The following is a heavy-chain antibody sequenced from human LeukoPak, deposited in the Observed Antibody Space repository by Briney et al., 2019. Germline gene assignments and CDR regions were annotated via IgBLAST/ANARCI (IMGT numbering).Heavy chain of an antibody. CDR2: IYYSGST. J-gene: IGHJ4*02. V-gene: IGHV4-39*07. D-gene: IGHD2-2*01. CDR3: ARVGSQLGIYYFDY. CDR1: GGSISSSSYY. Sequence: PSETLSLTCTVSGGSISSSSYYWGWIRQPPGKGLEWIGSIYYSGSTYYNPSLKSRVTISVDTSKNQFSLKLSPVTAADTAVYYCARVGSQLGIYYFDYWGQGTLVTVSS.